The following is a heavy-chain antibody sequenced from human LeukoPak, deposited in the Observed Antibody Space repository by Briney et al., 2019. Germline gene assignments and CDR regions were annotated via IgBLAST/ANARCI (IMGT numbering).Heavy chain of an antibody. CDR3: ASLPPGYCSSTSCDRAFDI. CDR1: GYTFTGYY. CDR2: INPNSGGT. J-gene: IGHJ3*02. D-gene: IGHD2-2*01. V-gene: IGHV1-2*02. Sequence: ASVKVSCKASGYTFTGYYMHWVRQAPGQGLVWMGWINPNSGGTNYAQKFQGRVTMTRDTSISTAYMELSRLRSDDTAVYYCASLPPGYCSSTSCDRAFDIWGQGTMVTVSS.